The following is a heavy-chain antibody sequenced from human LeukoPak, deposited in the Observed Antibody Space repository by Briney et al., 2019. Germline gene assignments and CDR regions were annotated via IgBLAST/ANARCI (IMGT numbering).Heavy chain of an antibody. J-gene: IGHJ6*03. V-gene: IGHV4-59*01. CDR1: GGSISSYY. D-gene: IGHD6-13*01. CDR3: ARVSYGYSSSWSTYYYYYMDV. Sequence: SETLSLTCTVSGGSISSYYWSWIRQPPGKGLEWIGYIYYSGSTNYNPSLKSRVTISVDTSKNQFSLKLSSVTAADTAVYYCARVSYGYSSSWSTYYYYYMDVWGKGTTVTVSS. CDR2: IYYSGST.